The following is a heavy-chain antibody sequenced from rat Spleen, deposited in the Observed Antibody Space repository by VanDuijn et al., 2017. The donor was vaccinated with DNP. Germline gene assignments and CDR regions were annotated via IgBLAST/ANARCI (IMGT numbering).Heavy chain of an antibody. V-gene: IGHV5-7*01. Sequence: EVQLVESGGDLVQSGRSLKVSCAASGFTFSDYNMAWVRQAPKKGLEWVATISYDGSSTYYRDSVKGRFTGSRDNAKSTLYLQMDSLRSEDTATYYCARPDYWGQGVVVTVSS. J-gene: IGHJ2*01. CDR3: ARPDY. CDR1: GFTFSDYN. CDR2: ISYDGSST.